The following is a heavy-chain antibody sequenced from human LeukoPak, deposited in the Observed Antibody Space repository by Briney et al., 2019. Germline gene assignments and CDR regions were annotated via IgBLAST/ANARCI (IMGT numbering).Heavy chain of an antibody. CDR3: ARRGNDDFWIEY. CDR1: GGSINSYY. Sequence: TPSETLSLTCTVSGGSINSYYWSWLRQPPGKGLEWIGYIYYSGNTNYNPSLKSRVSISIDTSKNQLSLQLSSVTAADTAVYYCARRGNDDFWIEYWGQGTLVTVSS. D-gene: IGHD3-3*01. CDR2: IYYSGNT. V-gene: IGHV4-59*01. J-gene: IGHJ4*02.